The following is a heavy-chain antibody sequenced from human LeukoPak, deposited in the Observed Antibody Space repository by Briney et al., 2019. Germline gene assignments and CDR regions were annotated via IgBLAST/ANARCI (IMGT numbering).Heavy chain of an antibody. CDR3: ARSIQQLNWFDP. CDR2: IYYSGST. V-gene: IGHV4-59*08. Sequence: SETLSLTCTVSGGSISSYYWSWIWQPPGKGLEWIGYIYYSGSTNYNPSLKSRVTISVDTSKNQFYLKLSSVTAADTAVYYCARSIQQLNWFDPWGQGTLVTVSS. CDR1: GGSISSYY. D-gene: IGHD4-11*01. J-gene: IGHJ5*02.